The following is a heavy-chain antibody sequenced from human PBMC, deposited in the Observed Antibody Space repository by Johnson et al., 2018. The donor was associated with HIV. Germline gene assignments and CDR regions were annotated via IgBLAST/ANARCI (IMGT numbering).Heavy chain of an antibody. CDR3: ARESTLGAFDI. V-gene: IGHV3-13*04. CDR2: IGTAGDT. CDR1: GFTFSSYG. D-gene: IGHD2/OR15-2a*01. J-gene: IGHJ3*02. Sequence: VQLVESGGGLVQPGGSLRLSCAASGFTFSSYGMSWVRQAPGKGLEWVSAIGTAGDTYYPGSVKGRFTISRENAKNSLYLQMNSLRAGDTAVYYCARESTLGAFDIWGQGTMVTVSS.